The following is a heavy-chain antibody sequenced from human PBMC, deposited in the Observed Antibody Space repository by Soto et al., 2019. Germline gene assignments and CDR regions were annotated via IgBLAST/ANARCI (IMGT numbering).Heavy chain of an antibody. J-gene: IGHJ4*02. V-gene: IGHV3-30*03. D-gene: IGHD6-19*01. CDR3: ATGAPLGWLGDYFDY. CDR1: GFTFSSYG. Sequence: QVQLVESGGGVVQPGRSLRLSCAASGFTFSSYGMHWVRQAPGKGLEWVAVISYDGSNKYYADSVKGRFTISRDNSKNTLYLQMNSLRAEDTAVYYCATGAPLGWLGDYFDYWGQGTLVTVSS. CDR2: ISYDGSNK.